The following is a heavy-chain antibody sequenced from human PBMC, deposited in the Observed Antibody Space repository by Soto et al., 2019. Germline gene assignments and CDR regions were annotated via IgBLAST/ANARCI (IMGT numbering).Heavy chain of an antibody. CDR2: ISGSGGST. J-gene: IGHJ3*02. Sequence: GGSLRLSCAASGFTFSSYAMSWVRQAPGKGLEWVSAISGSGGSTYYADSVKGRFTISRDNSKNTLYLQMNSLRAEDTAVYYCAVSYDFWRVDRGDAFDIWGQGTMVTVSS. CDR1: GFTFSSYA. V-gene: IGHV3-23*01. D-gene: IGHD3-3*01. CDR3: AVSYDFWRVDRGDAFDI.